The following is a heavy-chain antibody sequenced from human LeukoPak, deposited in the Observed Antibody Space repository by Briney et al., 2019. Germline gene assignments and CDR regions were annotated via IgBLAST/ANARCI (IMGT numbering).Heavy chain of an antibody. CDR1: GGSISSGGYS. Sequence: SQTLSLTCAVSGGSISSGGYSWSWIRQPPGKGLEWIGYIYHSGSTYYNPSLKSRVTISVDRSKNQFSLKLSSVTAADTAVYYCARGVTYFDYWGQGTLVTASS. CDR3: ARGVTYFDY. V-gene: IGHV4-30-2*01. D-gene: IGHD4-11*01. CDR2: IYHSGST. J-gene: IGHJ4*02.